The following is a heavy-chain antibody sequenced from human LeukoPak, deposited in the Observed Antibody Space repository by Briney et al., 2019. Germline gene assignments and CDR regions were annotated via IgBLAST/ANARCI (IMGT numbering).Heavy chain of an antibody. D-gene: IGHD1-26*01. CDR2: ISHSGST. Sequence: SESLSLTCAVYGGSFSGYYWSWIRQPPGKGLEWIGEISHSGSTNYNPSLKSRVTISVDTSKNHFSLQLRYVPAAEAAAYYYAGRRVGATSWFDPWGQGTLVTVSS. CDR3: AGRRVGATSWFDP. J-gene: IGHJ5*02. CDR1: GGSFSGYY. V-gene: IGHV4-34*01.